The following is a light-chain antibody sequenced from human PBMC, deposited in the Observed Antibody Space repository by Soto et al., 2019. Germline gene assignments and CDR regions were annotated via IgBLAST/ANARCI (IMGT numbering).Light chain of an antibody. V-gene: IGKV3-20*01. CDR2: RVS. J-gene: IGKJ4*01. CDR1: QTITT. Sequence: EICWTRSQGTLSWAPGESATLSCRASQTITTLAWYKRKRAQAPRLLIYRVSSRATGVPYRFSGSGSGTDYTLNISRLEPEEFAVYYGQQYCNPSLTFGGVTKVDIK. CDR3: QQYCNPSLT.